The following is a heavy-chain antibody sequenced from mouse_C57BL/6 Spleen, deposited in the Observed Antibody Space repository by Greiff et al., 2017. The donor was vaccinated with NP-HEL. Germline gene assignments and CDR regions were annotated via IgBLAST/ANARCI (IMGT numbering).Heavy chain of an antibody. Sequence: EVQGVESGGGLVQPKGSLKLSCAASGFSFNTYAMNWVRQAPGKGLEWVARIRSKSNNYATYYADSVKDRFTISRDDSESMLYLQMNNLKTEDTAMYYCVRVTQAMDYWGQGTSVTVSS. D-gene: IGHD3-1*01. V-gene: IGHV10-1*01. J-gene: IGHJ4*01. CDR1: GFSFNTYA. CDR3: VRVTQAMDY. CDR2: IRSKSNNYAT.